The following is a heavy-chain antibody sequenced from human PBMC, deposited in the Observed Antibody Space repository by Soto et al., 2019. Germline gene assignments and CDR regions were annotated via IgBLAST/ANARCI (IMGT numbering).Heavy chain of an antibody. CDR2: IPSDGRDV. CDR1: GFNFRDFW. V-gene: IGHV3-74*01. D-gene: IGHD1-1*01. CDR3: TRDDSGLGIDY. J-gene: IGHJ4*02. Sequence: GGSLRLSCEAFGFNFRDFWMHWVRQPPGKGPEWVSNIPSDGRDVSYADSVRGRFTISRDDARNTLYLQMSDLRVEDTAIYYCTRDDSGLGIDYWGQGTQVTVS.